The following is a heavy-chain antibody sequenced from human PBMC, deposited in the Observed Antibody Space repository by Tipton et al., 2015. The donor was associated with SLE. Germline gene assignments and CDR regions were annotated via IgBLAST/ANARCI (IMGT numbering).Heavy chain of an antibody. J-gene: IGHJ5*02. CDR1: GGSISSSSYY. D-gene: IGHD6-13*01. CDR3: ARHARSSSWYPPFDP. V-gene: IGHV4-39*07. Sequence: TLSLTCTVSGGSISSSSYYWGWIRQPPGKGLEWIGSIYYSGRTYYNPSLKSRVTISVDTSKNQFSLKLSSVTAADTAVYYCARHARSSSWYPPFDPWGQGTLVTVSS. CDR2: IYYSGRT.